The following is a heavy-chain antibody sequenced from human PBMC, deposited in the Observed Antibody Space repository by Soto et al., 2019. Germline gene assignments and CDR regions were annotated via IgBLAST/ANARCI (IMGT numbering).Heavy chain of an antibody. D-gene: IGHD3-3*01. V-gene: IGHV3-23*01. J-gene: IGHJ5*02. Sequence: GGSLRLSCAASGFTFSSYAMSWVRQAPGKGLEWVSAISGSGGSTYYADSVKGRFTNSRDNSKNTLYLQMNSLRAEDTAVYYCAKDAEKYDFWSGYATPNNWFDPWGQGTLVTVSS. CDR2: ISGSGGST. CDR3: AKDAEKYDFWSGYATPNNWFDP. CDR1: GFTFSSYA.